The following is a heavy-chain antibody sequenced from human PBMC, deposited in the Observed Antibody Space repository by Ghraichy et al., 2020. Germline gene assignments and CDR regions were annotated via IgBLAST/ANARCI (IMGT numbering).Heavy chain of an antibody. CDR1: GFTFSSYE. CDR3: ARVGETTVVTVGVDAFDI. D-gene: IGHD4-23*01. CDR2: ISSSGSTI. Sequence: GGSLRLSCAASGFTFSSYEMNWVRQAPGKGLEWVSYISSSGSTIYYADSVKGRFTISRDNAKNSLYLQMNSLRAEDTAVYYCARVGETTVVTVGVDAFDIWGQGTMVTVSS. V-gene: IGHV3-48*03. J-gene: IGHJ3*02.